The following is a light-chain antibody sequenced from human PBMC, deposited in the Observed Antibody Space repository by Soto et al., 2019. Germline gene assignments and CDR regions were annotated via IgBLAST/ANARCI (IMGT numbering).Light chain of an antibody. CDR3: QQLNSYQIT. V-gene: IGKV1-9*01. Sequence: DIQLTQSPSFLSASVGDRVTLACRASQGISSYLAWYQQKPGKAPKLLIYAASTLQSGVPSRFSGSGSGTEFTLTISSLQPEDFATYYCQQLNSYQITFGQGTRLEIK. CDR2: AAS. J-gene: IGKJ5*01. CDR1: QGISSY.